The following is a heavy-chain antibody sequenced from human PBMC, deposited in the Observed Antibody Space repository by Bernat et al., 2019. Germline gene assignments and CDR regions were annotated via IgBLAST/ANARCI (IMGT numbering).Heavy chain of an antibody. D-gene: IGHD6-13*01. J-gene: IGHJ4*02. V-gene: IGHV3-30-3*01. CDR3: ARERGQLADY. CDR1: GFTFGSYA. CDR2: ISYDGSNK. Sequence: QVQLVESGGGVVQPGRSLRLSCAASGFTFGSYAMHWVRQAPGKGLDWVAVISYDGSNKYYADSVKGRFTISRDNSKNTLYLQMNSLRAEDTAVYYCARERGQLADYWGQGTLVTVSS.